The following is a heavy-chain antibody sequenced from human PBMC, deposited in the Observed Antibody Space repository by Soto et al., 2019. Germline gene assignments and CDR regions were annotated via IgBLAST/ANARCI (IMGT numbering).Heavy chain of an antibody. Sequence: SVKVSCKASGGTFSSYAISWVRQAPGQGLEWMGGIIPIFGTANYAQKFQGRVTITADESTSTAYMELRSLRSEDTAVYHCGRGAAYQLLYTGARGYYGMAVWGQGTTVTVSS. CDR1: GGTFSSYA. CDR3: GRGAAYQLLYTGARGYYGMAV. D-gene: IGHD2-2*02. CDR2: IIPIFGTA. J-gene: IGHJ6*02. V-gene: IGHV1-69*13.